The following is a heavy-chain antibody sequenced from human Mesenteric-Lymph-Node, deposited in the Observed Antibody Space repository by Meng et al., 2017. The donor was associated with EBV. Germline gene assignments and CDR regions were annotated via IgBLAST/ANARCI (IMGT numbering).Heavy chain of an antibody. CDR3: ARGKYSSFDY. V-gene: IGHV6-1*01. CDR1: GDSVSSSSAA. D-gene: IGHD2/OR15-2a*01. CDR2: TYYRSKWYN. Sequence: QVQLQQSGPGLVKPSQTHSLTCVISGDSVSSSSAAWTWIRQSPSRGLEWLGRTYYRSKWYNEYSVSVKSRITVNPDTSKNQFSLQLNSVTPDDTAVYYCARGKYSSFDYWDHGTLGTVSS. J-gene: IGHJ4*01.